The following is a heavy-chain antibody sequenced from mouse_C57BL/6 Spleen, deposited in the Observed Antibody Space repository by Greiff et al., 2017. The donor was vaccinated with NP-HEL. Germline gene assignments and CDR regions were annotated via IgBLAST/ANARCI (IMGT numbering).Heavy chain of an antibody. Sequence: QVQLQQSGAELVKPGASVKISCKASGYAFSSYWMNWVKQRPGKGLEWIGQIYPGDGDTNYNGKFKGKATLTADKSSSTAYMQLSSLTSEDSAVYFCAGGSSQYYFDYWGKGTTLTVSS. CDR2: IYPGDGDT. D-gene: IGHD1-1*01. CDR1: GYAFSSYW. J-gene: IGHJ2*01. V-gene: IGHV1-80*01. CDR3: AGGSSQYYFDY.